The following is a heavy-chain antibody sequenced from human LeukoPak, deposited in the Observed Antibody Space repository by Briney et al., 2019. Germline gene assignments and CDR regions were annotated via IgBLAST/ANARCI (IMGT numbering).Heavy chain of an antibody. CDR3: TRESSSSYYYGLDV. CDR2: IGSDGSST. V-gene: IGHV3-74*01. J-gene: IGHJ6*02. Sequence: GGSLRLSCAASGFTFSSYWMHWVRQAPGKGLVWVSRIGSDGSSTNYADSVKGRFTISRDNAKNTLYLQMNSLRAEDTAVYYCTRESSSSYYYGLDVWSQGTTVTVSS. D-gene: IGHD6-6*01. CDR1: GFTFSSYW.